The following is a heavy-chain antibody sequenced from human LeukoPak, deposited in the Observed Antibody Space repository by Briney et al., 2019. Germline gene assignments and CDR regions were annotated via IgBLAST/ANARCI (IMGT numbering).Heavy chain of an antibody. J-gene: IGHJ3*02. CDR2: ISGSGGST. CDR3: ARKVEMATIRPPDYAFDI. Sequence: GGSLRLSCAASGFTFSSYGMSWVRQAPGKGLEWVSAISGSGGSTYYADSVKGRFTISRDNSKNTLYLQMNSLRAEDTALYYCARKVEMATIRPPDYAFDIWGQGTMVTVSS. V-gene: IGHV3-23*01. CDR1: GFTFSSYG. D-gene: IGHD5-24*01.